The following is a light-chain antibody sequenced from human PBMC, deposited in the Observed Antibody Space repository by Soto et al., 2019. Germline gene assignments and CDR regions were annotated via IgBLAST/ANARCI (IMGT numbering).Light chain of an antibody. V-gene: IGKV1-5*03. CDR2: EAS. CDR1: QSINKW. J-gene: IGKJ1*01. CDR3: QQYTAYSPWT. Sequence: DIRRTKARSTRCAALEDAVTFTCRLSQSINKWLAWYQQKPGKAPTLLIYEASILQNGVPSRFSGTESGTEFTLTISSLRPDDFAIYYWQQYTAYSPWTFGQRAMV.